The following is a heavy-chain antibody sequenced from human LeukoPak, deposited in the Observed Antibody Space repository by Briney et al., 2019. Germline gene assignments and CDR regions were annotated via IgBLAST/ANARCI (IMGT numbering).Heavy chain of an antibody. J-gene: IGHJ4*02. D-gene: IGHD1-26*01. CDR2: IKQDGSTK. Sequence: GGSLRLSCAASGFTFTNSLMALVRQAPGKGLEWVANIKQDGSTKHYADSLKGRFTISRDNPKNSLYLQMNSLRADDTAVYYCARDTDGSLDYWGQGILVTVAS. CDR3: ARDTDGSLDY. CDR1: GFTFTNSL. V-gene: IGHV3-7*01.